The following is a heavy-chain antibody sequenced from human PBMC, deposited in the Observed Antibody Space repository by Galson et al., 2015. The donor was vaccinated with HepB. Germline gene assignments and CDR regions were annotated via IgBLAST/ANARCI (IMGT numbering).Heavy chain of an antibody. CDR1: GYTFTNYY. Sequence: SVKVSCKASGYTFTNYYIDWVRQAPGQGLEWMGIINPSGGNTTYGQKFQGRVTITRDTSTSTVYLELSSLRSDDTAVYFCARVSLGWGTQLLDYWGQGTLVTLSS. V-gene: IGHV1-46*01. J-gene: IGHJ4*02. CDR3: ARVSLGWGTQLLDY. D-gene: IGHD3-16*01. CDR2: INPSGGNT.